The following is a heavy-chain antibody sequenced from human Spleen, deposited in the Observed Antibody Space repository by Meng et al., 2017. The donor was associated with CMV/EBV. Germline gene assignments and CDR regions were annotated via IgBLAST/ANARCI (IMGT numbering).Heavy chain of an antibody. J-gene: IGHJ4*02. CDR2: IGTVGDT. CDR1: GFTFSTYD. CDR3: ARARSPTHFDY. Sequence: GGSLRLSCTASGFTFSTYDFHWVRQPTGKGLEWVSSIGTVGDTYSIGSVKGRFIISREDAKNSAYLQMNGLRDGDTGLYYCARARSPTHFDYWGQGALVTVSS. V-gene: IGHV3-13*01.